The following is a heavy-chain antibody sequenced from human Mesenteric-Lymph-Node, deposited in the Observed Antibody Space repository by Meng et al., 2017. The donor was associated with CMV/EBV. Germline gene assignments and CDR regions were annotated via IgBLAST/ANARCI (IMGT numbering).Heavy chain of an antibody. CDR3: ARSGSSPFDY. J-gene: IGHJ4*02. Sequence: GGSLRLSCAASGFTFSRSWMHWARQAPGKGLVWVSRINSAANITHYAGSVKGRFAISRDNAKNTLYLQMNSLRAEDTAVYYCARSGSSPFDYWGQGTLVTVSS. CDR1: GFTFSRSW. CDR2: INSAANIT. D-gene: IGHD6-6*01. V-gene: IGHV3-74*01.